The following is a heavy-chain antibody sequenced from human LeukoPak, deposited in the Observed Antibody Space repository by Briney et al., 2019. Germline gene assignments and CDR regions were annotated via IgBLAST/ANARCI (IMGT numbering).Heavy chain of an antibody. Sequence: VSVKVSCKASGYTLTDHYMHWLRQTRGHGLEWMGWINPTNGFAVYGQAFQGRVTMTRDTSISTVYMELTNLRSDDTGVYYCAKEGYSNGPDPWGPGSLVTVSS. D-gene: IGHD5-12*01. CDR1: GYTLTDHY. CDR2: INPTNGFA. J-gene: IGHJ5*02. V-gene: IGHV1-2*02. CDR3: AKEGYSNGPDP.